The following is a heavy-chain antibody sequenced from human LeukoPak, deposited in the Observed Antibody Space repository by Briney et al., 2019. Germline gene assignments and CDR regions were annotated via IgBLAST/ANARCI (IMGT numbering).Heavy chain of an antibody. Sequence: GGSLRLSCADSGFSFNTYSMNWVRQAPGKGLEWVSSISPSSDGIFYADSLRGRFTVSRDNAKNLLYLHLNSLRVEDTAVYFCVRDNFGDYLPFFWGRGTLVTVSS. CDR2: ISPSSDGI. CDR1: GFSFNTYS. D-gene: IGHD4-17*01. CDR3: VRDNFGDYLPFF. V-gene: IGHV3-21*01. J-gene: IGHJ4*02.